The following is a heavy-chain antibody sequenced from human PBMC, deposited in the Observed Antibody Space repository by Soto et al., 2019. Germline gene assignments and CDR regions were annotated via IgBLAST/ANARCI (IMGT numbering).Heavy chain of an antibody. CDR3: ARDARIQLGEYSYYYGMDV. Sequence: GGSLRLSCAASGFTVSSNYMSWVRQAPGKGLEWVSVIYSGGSTYYADSVKGRFTISRDNSKNTLYLQMNSLRAEDTAVYYCARDARIQLGEYSYYYGMDVWGQGTTVTVSS. J-gene: IGHJ6*02. CDR2: IYSGGST. CDR1: GFTVSSNY. V-gene: IGHV3-53*01. D-gene: IGHD5-18*01.